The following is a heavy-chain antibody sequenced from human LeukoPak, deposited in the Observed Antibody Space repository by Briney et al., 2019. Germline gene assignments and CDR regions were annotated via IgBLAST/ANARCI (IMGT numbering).Heavy chain of an antibody. V-gene: IGHV3-30*18. CDR1: GFTFSSYG. J-gene: IGHJ4*02. D-gene: IGHD3-16*01. CDR3: ANPFGPSRDY. Sequence: PGGSLRLSCAASGFTFSSYGMHWVRQAPGKGLEWVAVISYDGSNKYYADSVKGRFTISRDNSKNTLYLQMNSLRAEDTAVYYCANPFGPSRDYWGLGTLVTVSS. CDR2: ISYDGSNK.